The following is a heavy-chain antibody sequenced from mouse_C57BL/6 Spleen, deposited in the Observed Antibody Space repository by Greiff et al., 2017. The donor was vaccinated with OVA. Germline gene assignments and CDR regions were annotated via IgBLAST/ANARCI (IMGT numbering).Heavy chain of an antibody. CDR3: TRGGNYAMDY. Sequence: QVQLQQSGAELVRPGASVTLSCKASGYTFTDYEMHWVKQTPVHGLGWIGAIDPETGGTAYNQKFKGKAILTADKSSSTAYMELRSLTSEDSAVYYCTRGGNYAMDYWGQGTSVTVSS. CDR1: GYTFTDYE. CDR2: IDPETGGT. J-gene: IGHJ4*01. V-gene: IGHV1-15*01.